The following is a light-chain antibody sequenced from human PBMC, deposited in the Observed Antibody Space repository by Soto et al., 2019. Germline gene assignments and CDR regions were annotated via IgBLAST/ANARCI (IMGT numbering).Light chain of an antibody. CDR3: QSADSSGTYEV. CDR1: ALPKQY. V-gene: IGLV3-25*02. Sequence: ELTHPPSVSVSPGQTARITCSGDALPKQYAYWYQQKPGQAPVLVIYKDSERPSGIPERFSGSSSGTTVTLTISGVQAEDEADYYCQSADSSGTYEVFGTGTKVTVL. J-gene: IGLJ1*01. CDR2: KDS.